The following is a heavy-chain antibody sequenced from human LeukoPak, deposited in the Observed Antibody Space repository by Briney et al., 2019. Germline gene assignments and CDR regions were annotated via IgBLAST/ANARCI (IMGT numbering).Heavy chain of an antibody. Sequence: SETLSLNCTVSGDSIKSDSYYWGWIRQPPGKGLEWIGTIYYSGSTYYNPSLKSRVTISVDTSKNQFSVKLSSVTAADTALYYCARHKEDYHDSSGPNFWYFDLWGRGTLVTVSS. J-gene: IGHJ2*01. CDR2: IYYSGST. D-gene: IGHD3-22*01. CDR3: ARHKEDYHDSSGPNFWYFDL. CDR1: GDSIKSDSYY. V-gene: IGHV4-39*01.